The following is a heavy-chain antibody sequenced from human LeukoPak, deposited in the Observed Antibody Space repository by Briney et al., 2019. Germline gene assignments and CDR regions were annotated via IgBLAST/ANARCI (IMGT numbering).Heavy chain of an antibody. Sequence: GGSLRLSCAASGFTFSDYYMSWIRQAPGKALEWVSYVSSGSSTIYYADSVKGRFTISRDNAKNSLYLQMDSLRVEDTAEYYCARDPYSGNYGAYYYYYMDVWGKGTTVTVSS. CDR2: VSSGSSTI. V-gene: IGHV3-11*04. CDR1: GFTFSDYY. J-gene: IGHJ6*03. CDR3: ARDPYSGNYGAYYYYYMDV. D-gene: IGHD1-26*01.